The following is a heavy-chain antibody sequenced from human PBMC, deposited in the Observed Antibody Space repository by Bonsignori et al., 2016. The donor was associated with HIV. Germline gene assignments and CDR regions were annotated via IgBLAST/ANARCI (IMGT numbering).Heavy chain of an antibody. CDR2: INHSGST. V-gene: IGHV4-34*01. CDR1: GGSFSGYY. D-gene: IGHD2-2*02. CDR3: ARVRVVPAAIGKDNSPGYFDY. Sequence: SETLSLTCAVYGGSFSGYYWSWIRQPPGKGLEWIGEINHSGSTNYNPSLKSRVTISVDTSKNQFSLKLSSVTAADTAVYYCARVRVVPAAIGKDNSPGYFDYWGQGTLVTVSS. J-gene: IGHJ4*02.